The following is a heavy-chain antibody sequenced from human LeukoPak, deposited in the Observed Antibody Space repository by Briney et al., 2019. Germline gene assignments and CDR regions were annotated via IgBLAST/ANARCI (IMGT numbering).Heavy chain of an antibody. V-gene: IGHV6-1*01. D-gene: IGHD6-19*01. CDR1: GDSVSSNSAA. J-gene: IGHJ5*02. CDR2: TYYRSKWYN. CDR3: ARDSSDSSGWTRQGWFDP. Sequence: SQTLSLTCAISGDSVSSNSAAWNWIRQSPSRGLEWLGRTYYRSKWYNDYAVSVKSRITINPDTSKNQFSLQLNSVTPEDTAVYYCARDSSDSSGWTRQGWFDPWGQGTLVIVSS.